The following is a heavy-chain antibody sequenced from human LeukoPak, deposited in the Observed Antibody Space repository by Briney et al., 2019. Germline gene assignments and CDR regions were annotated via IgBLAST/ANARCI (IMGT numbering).Heavy chain of an antibody. Sequence: SETLSLTCTVSGSSIRSSYYYWGWIRQPPGKGLEWIGSIYDSGSTYYNPSLKSRVTISVDTSKNQFSLKLSSVTAADTAVYYCARVLGRGSDYWGQGTLVTVSS. CDR3: ARVLGRGSDY. V-gene: IGHV4-39*07. CDR1: GSSIRSSYYY. CDR2: IYDSGST. J-gene: IGHJ4*02.